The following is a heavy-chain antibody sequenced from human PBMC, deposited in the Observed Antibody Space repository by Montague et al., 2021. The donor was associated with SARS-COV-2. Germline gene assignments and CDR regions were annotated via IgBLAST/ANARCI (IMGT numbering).Heavy chain of an antibody. D-gene: IGHD3-10*01. V-gene: IGHV2-5*02. CDR1: GFSLSTSGVG. Sequence: PALVNPTQTLTLTCTFSGFSLSTSGVGVGWFRKPPGKALEWLALIYWDDDKHYSPSLKSRLTITKDTSNNQAVLTMTNMDPVDTATYYCAHRAGKWFGESRKYYFDYWGQGTLVTVSS. CDR3: AHRAGKWFGESRKYYFDY. CDR2: IYWDDDK. J-gene: IGHJ4*02.